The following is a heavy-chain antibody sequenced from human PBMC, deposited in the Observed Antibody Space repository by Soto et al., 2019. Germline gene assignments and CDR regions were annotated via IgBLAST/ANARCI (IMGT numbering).Heavy chain of an antibody. V-gene: IGHV3-33*01. CDR2: IWYDGSNK. CDR3: ARDQLRVITTYDAFDI. CDR1: GFTFSSYG. J-gene: IGHJ3*02. Sequence: GGSLRLSCAASGFTFSSYGMHWVRQAPGKGLEWVAVIWYDGSNKYYADSVKGRFTISRDNSKNTLYLQMNSLRAEDTAVYYCARDQLRVITTYDAFDIWGQGTMVTVSS. D-gene: IGHD3-9*01.